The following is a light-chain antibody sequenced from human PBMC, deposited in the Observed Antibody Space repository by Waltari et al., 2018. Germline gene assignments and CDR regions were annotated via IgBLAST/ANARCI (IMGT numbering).Light chain of an antibody. CDR1: SSHIWNYI. V-gene: IGLV1-51*01. J-gene: IGLJ2*01. Sequence: QSVLTQPPSVSAPPGQKATISCPGSSSHIWNYIVSCSHQLPGATPKLLIYDNYKRPSGIPDRFSASKSGTSATLDITGLQIGDEADYYCATWDNSLTAVVFGGGTKVTVL. CDR3: ATWDNSLTAVV. CDR2: DNY.